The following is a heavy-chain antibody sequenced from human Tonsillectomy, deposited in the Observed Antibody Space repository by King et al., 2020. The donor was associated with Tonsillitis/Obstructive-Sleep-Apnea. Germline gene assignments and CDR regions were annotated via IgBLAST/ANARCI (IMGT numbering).Heavy chain of an antibody. CDR3: ARLVVVPAALVYYFDY. Sequence: VQLVESGAEVKKPGESLKISCKGSGYSFTSYWIGWVRQMPGKGLEWMGIIYPGDSDTRYSPSFQGQVTISADKSISTAYLQWSSLKASDTAMYYCARLVVVPAALVYYFDYWGQGTLVTVSS. V-gene: IGHV5-51*01. D-gene: IGHD2-2*01. CDR1: GYSFTSYW. CDR2: IYPGDSDT. J-gene: IGHJ4*02.